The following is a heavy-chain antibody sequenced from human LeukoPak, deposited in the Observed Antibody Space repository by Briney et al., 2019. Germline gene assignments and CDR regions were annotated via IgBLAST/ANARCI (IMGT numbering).Heavy chain of an antibody. D-gene: IGHD6-13*01. CDR2: ISSSSSYI. Sequence: PGGSLRLSCAASGFTFCSYSMNSVRQAPGKGLEWVSSISSSSSYIYYADSVKGRFTISRDNAKDSLYLQVNSLRAEDTAVYYCARDDSSIDNWFDPWGQGTLVTVSS. V-gene: IGHV3-21*01. CDR1: GFTFCSYS. J-gene: IGHJ5*02. CDR3: ARDDSSIDNWFDP.